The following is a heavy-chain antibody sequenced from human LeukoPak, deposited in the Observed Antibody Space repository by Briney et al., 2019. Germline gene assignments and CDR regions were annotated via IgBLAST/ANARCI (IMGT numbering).Heavy chain of an antibody. Sequence: GGSLRLSCAASGFTFSSYWMSWVRQAPGKGLEWVANIKQDGSEKYYVDSVKGRFTISRDNAKNSLYLQMNSLRAEDTAVYYCARVSSWYLRGLYYYYGMDVWGQGTTVTVSS. J-gene: IGHJ6*02. V-gene: IGHV3-7*01. CDR1: GFTFSSYW. CDR3: ARVSSWYLRGLYYYYGMDV. D-gene: IGHD6-13*01. CDR2: IKQDGSEK.